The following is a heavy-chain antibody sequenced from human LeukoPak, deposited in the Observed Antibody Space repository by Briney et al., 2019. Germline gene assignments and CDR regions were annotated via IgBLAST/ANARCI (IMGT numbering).Heavy chain of an antibody. D-gene: IGHD1-26*01. J-gene: IGHJ4*02. CDR3: ASSGSYRFDY. Sequence: GGSLRLSCAASGFTFSSYSMNWVRQAPGKGLEWVSHITASGTVMFYADSVKGRFTISRDNAKNSLYLQMNSLRDEDTAVYYCASSGSYRFDYWGQGTLVTVSS. CDR2: ITASGTVM. CDR1: GFTFSSYS. V-gene: IGHV3-48*02.